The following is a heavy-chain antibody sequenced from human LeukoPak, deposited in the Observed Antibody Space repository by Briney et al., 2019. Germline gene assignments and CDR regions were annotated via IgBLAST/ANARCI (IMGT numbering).Heavy chain of an antibody. J-gene: IGHJ3*02. CDR3: ARDRPLYDSSGLPNDAFDI. D-gene: IGHD3-22*01. CDR1: GFTFSSCA. V-gene: IGHV3-7*01. CDR2: IKQDGSEK. Sequence: GGSLRLSCAASGFTFSSCAMTWVRQAPGKGLEWVANIKQDGSEKYYVDSVKGRFTISRDNAKNSLYLQMNSLRAEDTAVYYCARDRPLYDSSGLPNDAFDIWGQGTMVTVSS.